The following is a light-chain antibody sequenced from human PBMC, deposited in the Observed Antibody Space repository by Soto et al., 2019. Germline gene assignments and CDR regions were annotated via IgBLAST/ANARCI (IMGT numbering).Light chain of an antibody. J-gene: IGKJ1*01. V-gene: IGKV1-5*03. CDR3: QQYNSSPWT. CDR2: KAS. Sequence: DIQMTQSPSTLSASVRDRVTVTCRASRSISSWVAWYQQKPGKAPKLLIYKASALESGVPSRFSGSGSGTEFTLTISSLQPDDFATYYCQQYNSSPWTFGQGTKVEVK. CDR1: RSISSW.